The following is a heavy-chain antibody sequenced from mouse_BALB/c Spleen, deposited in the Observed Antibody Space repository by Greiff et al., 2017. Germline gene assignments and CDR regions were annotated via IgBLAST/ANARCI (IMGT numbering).Heavy chain of an antibody. CDR2: ISSGGSYT. J-gene: IGHJ4*01. CDR1: GFTFSSYA. Sequence: EVKLVESGGGLVKPGGSLKLSCAASGFTFSSYAMSWVRQSPEKRLEWVAEISSGGSYTYYPDTVTGRFTISRDNAKNTLYLEMSSLRSEDTAMYYCARGGYYVKYYAMDYWGQGTSVTVSS. V-gene: IGHV5-9-4*01. CDR3: ARGGYYVKYYAMDY. D-gene: IGHD2-3*01.